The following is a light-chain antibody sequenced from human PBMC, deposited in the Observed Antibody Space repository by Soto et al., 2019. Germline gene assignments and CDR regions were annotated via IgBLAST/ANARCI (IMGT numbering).Light chain of an antibody. CDR3: MQATHRPPT. V-gene: IGKV2-30*01. Sequence: DVVMTQSPLSLPVTLGQPASISCRSSRSLVYSDGNAYLNWFQQRPGQSPRRLIYKASNRDSGVPDRFRGSGAGTDFTLQISRVEAEGVGVYYWMQATHRPPTFGRGTRVEIK. CDR2: KAS. J-gene: IGKJ1*01. CDR1: RSLVYSDGNAY.